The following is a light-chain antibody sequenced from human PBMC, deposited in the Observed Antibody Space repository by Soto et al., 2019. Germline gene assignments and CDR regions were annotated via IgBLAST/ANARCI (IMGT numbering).Light chain of an antibody. V-gene: IGKV1-9*01. J-gene: IGKJ1*01. Sequence: IQLTQSPSSPSAAVGHSVTITFRASQDIAIYLGWHQQPRGAAPKLMIYAASTLYGGVPSRFSGSGSGTDFALTISRLQPDDFATYYCQQYNSYRTFGQGTKVDIK. CDR3: QQYNSYRT. CDR1: QDIAIY. CDR2: AAS.